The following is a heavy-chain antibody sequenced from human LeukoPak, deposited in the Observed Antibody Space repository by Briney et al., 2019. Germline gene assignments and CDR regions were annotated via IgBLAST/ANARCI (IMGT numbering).Heavy chain of an antibody. Sequence: GSSVKVSCKASGGTFSSYAISWVRQAPGQGLEWMGRIIPMLGIANYAQKFQGRVTITADKSTSTAYMELSSLRSEDTAVYYCARGSIVATISVHLDAFDIWGQGTMVTVSS. CDR3: ARGSIVATISVHLDAFDI. CDR2: IIPMLGIA. CDR1: GGTFSSYA. V-gene: IGHV1-69*04. D-gene: IGHD5-12*01. J-gene: IGHJ3*02.